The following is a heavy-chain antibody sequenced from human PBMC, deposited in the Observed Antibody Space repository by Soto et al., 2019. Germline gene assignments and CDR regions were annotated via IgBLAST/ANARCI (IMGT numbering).Heavy chain of an antibody. D-gene: IGHD4-17*01. CDR2: ISYDGSNK. J-gene: IGHJ4*02. CDR3: AKHFTVTTSMDIDY. Sequence: GGSLRLSCAASGFTFSSYGMHWVRQAPGKGLEWVAVISYDGSNKYYADSVKGRFTISRDNSKNTLYLQMNSLRAEDTAVYYCAKHFTVTTSMDIDYWGQGTLVTVYS. CDR1: GFTFSSYG. V-gene: IGHV3-30*18.